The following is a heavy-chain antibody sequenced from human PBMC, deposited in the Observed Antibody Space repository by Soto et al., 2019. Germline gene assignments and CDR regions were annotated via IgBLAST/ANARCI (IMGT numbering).Heavy chain of an antibody. CDR2: MTGDGRTT. V-gene: IGHV3-74*03. Sequence: GSLRLSCAASGFTFGDYWMHWVRQPPGKGPEWVSRMTGDGRTTQYADSVKGRFTASRDNAKSTLYLQMNSLRAEDTAVYYCATAEVDYWGPGTLVTVSS. CDR1: GFTFGDYW. CDR3: ATAEVDY. J-gene: IGHJ4*02.